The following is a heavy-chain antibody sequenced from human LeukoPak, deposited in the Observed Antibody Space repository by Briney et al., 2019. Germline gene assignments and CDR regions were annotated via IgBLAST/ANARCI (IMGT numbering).Heavy chain of an antibody. V-gene: IGHV3-21*01. D-gene: IGHD3-16*01. CDR1: GFTFSSYS. Sequence: PGGSLRLSCAASGFTFSSYSMNWVRQAPGKGLEWVSSISSSSSYIYYADSVKGRFTISRDSAKNSLYLQMNSLRAEDTAVYYCARDGGSGNPVFVHDYWGQGTLVTVSS. CDR2: ISSSSSYI. J-gene: IGHJ4*02. CDR3: ARDGGSGNPVFVHDY.